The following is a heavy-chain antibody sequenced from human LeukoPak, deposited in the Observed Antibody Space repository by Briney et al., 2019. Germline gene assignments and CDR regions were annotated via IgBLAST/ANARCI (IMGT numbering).Heavy chain of an antibody. CDR3: ATPRGYCSGGSCDNYYGMDV. D-gene: IGHD2-15*01. CDR1: GYTFTGYY. J-gene: IGHJ6*02. Sequence: ASVKVSCKASGYTFTGYYMHWVRQAPGQGLEWMGWINPNSGGTNYAQKFQGRVTMTRDTSISTAYMELSRLRSDGTAVYYCATPRGYCSGGSCDNYYGMDVWGQGTTVTVSS. CDR2: INPNSGGT. V-gene: IGHV1-2*02.